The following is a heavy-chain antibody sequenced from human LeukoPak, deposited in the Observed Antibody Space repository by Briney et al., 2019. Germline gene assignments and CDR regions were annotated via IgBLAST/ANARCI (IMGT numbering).Heavy chain of an antibody. Sequence: ASVKVSCKASGYTFTSYDINWVRQAPGQGLEWMGWINPNSGGTNYAQKFQGRVTMTRDTSISTAYMELSRLRSDDTAVYYCARDPLYSSSAQDAFDIWGQGTMVTVSS. CDR1: GYTFTSYD. J-gene: IGHJ3*02. CDR3: ARDPLYSSSAQDAFDI. D-gene: IGHD6-6*01. CDR2: INPNSGGT. V-gene: IGHV1-2*02.